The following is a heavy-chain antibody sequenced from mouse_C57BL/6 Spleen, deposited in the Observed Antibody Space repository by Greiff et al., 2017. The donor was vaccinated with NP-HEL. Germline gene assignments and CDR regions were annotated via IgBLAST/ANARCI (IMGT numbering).Heavy chain of an antibody. J-gene: IGHJ1*03. CDR2: INPGSGGT. V-gene: IGHV1-54*01. Sequence: VKLMESGAELVRPGTSVKVSCKASGYAFTNYLIEWVKQRPGQGLEWIGVINPGSGGTNYNEKFKGKATLTADKSSSTAYMQLSSLTSEDSAVYFCARRGYGSSYWYFDVWGTGTTVTVSS. CDR3: ARRGYGSSYWYFDV. D-gene: IGHD1-1*01. CDR1: GYAFTNYL.